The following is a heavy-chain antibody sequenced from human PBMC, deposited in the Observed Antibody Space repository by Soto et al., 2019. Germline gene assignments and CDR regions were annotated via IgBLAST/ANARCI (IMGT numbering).Heavy chain of an antibody. Sequence: QVQLVQSGAEVKKSGSSVKVSCKASGGTFSSYAISWVRQAPGQGLEWMGGIIPIFGTANYAQKFQGRVTITADESTSTAYMELSSLRSEDTAVYYCAREAPGRPYYDFWSGYYYNWFDPWGQGTLVTVSS. V-gene: IGHV1-69*01. CDR2: IIPIFGTA. CDR1: GGTFSSYA. D-gene: IGHD3-3*01. CDR3: AREAPGRPYYDFWSGYYYNWFDP. J-gene: IGHJ5*02.